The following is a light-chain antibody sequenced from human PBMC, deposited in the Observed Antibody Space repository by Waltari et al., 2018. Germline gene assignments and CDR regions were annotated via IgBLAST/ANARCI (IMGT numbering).Light chain of an antibody. V-gene: IGLV2-8*01. Sequence: QSALTQPPSPTGSPGKSITLSCTESSSDVGGYNDVSGYQQHPAKAPNLMIYEVSKHPSGVPERFSGSKSGHTASLTVSGLQADDEADYYRSSSAGSNPAVFGGGTKLTVL. CDR3: SSSAGSNPAV. J-gene: IGLJ2*01. CDR1: SSDVGGYND. CDR2: EVS.